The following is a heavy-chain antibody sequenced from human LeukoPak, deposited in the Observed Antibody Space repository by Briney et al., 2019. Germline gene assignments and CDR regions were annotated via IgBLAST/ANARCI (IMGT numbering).Heavy chain of an antibody. CDR1: GVTFSDYY. Sequence: GGSLRLSCAASGVTFSDYYMSWIRQAPGKGLEWVSYISSSSSTIYYADSVKGRFTISRDNAKNSLYLQMNSLRAEDTAVYYCARDLAAAAQKSDYWGQGTLVTVSS. V-gene: IGHV3-11*04. CDR3: ARDLAAAAQKSDY. CDR2: ISSSSSTI. J-gene: IGHJ4*02. D-gene: IGHD6-13*01.